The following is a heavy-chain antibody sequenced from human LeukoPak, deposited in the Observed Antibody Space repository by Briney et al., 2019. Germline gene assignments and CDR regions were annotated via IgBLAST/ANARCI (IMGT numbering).Heavy chain of an antibody. D-gene: IGHD1-7*01. CDR2: IIPIFGTA. V-gene: IGHV1-69*05. J-gene: IGHJ4*02. CDR3: ARTRNWYYPSYFDY. Sequence: ASVKVSCKASGGTFSSYAISWVRQAPGQGLEWMGGIIPIFGTANYAQKIQGRVTITTDESTSTAYMELSSLRSEDTAVYYCARTRNWYYPSYFDYWGQGTLVTVSS. CDR1: GGTFSSYA.